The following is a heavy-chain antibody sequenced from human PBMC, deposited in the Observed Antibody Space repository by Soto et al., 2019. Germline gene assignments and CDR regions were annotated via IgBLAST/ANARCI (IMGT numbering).Heavy chain of an antibody. V-gene: IGHV3-9*01. CDR1: GFTFDDYA. D-gene: IGHD3-3*01. CDR2: ISWNSGSI. J-gene: IGHJ6*03. CDR3: AKDHDLWSGSSYYYYMDF. Sequence: EVQLVESGGGLVQPGRSLRLSCAASGFTFDDYAMHWVRQAPGKGLEWVSGISWNSGSIGYADSVKGRFTISRDNAKNSLYLQMNSLRAEDTALYYCAKDHDLWSGSSYYYYMDFWGKGTTVTVSS.